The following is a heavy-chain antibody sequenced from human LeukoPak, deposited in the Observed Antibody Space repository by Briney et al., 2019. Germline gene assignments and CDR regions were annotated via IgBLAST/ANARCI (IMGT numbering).Heavy chain of an antibody. CDR1: GFTFSSHG. D-gene: IGHD1-26*01. CDR3: ARDSGSYYYYYYYMDV. J-gene: IGHJ6*03. CDR2: ISGSGDYT. V-gene: IGHV3-23*01. Sequence: GGTLRLSCAASGFTFSSHGMSWVRQAPGKGLEWVSTISGSGDYTYYADSVKGRFTISRDNARNSLYLQMNSLRAEDTAVYYCARDSGSYYYYYYYMDVWGKGTTVTVSS.